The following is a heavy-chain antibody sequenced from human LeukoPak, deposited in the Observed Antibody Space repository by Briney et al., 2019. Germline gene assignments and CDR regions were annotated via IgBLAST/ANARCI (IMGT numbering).Heavy chain of an antibody. Sequence: PSETLSLTCAVSGYSISSGYYWGWIRQPPGKGLEWIGSIYHSGSTYYNPYLKSRVTITVATSKNQFSLKLSSVNAADTAVYYCARDRIDSWITRSFYYYYGMDIWGKGTTVTVSS. CDR3: ARDRIDSWITRSFYYYYGMDI. CDR2: IYHSGST. J-gene: IGHJ6*04. D-gene: IGHD1-26*01. CDR1: GYSISSGYY. V-gene: IGHV4-38-2*02.